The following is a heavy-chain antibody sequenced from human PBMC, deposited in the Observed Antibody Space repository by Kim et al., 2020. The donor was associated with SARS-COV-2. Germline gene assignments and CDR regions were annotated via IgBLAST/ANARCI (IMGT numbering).Heavy chain of an antibody. CDR2: ISSSSSTI. CDR1: GFTFSSYS. V-gene: IGHV3-48*02. CDR3: ARVDYDILTGYYSPDYYFDY. D-gene: IGHD3-9*01. J-gene: IGHJ4*02. Sequence: GGSLRLSCAASGFTFSSYSMNWVRQAPGKGLEWVSYISSSSSTIYYADSVKGRFTISRDNAKNSLYLQMNSLRDEDTAVYYCARVDYDILTGYYSPDYYFDYWGQGTLVTVSS.